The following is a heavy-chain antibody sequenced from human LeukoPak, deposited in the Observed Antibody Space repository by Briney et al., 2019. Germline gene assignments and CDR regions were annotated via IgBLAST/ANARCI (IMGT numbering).Heavy chain of an antibody. CDR3: ATDSQAGSSSPPAMDV. J-gene: IGHJ6*03. V-gene: IGHV1-69*13. Sequence: GASVKVSCKASGDTFSSYAISWVRQAPGQGLEWMGGIIPIFGSANYAQKFQGRVTITADESTSTAYMELSSLRSEDTAVYYCATDSQAGSSSPPAMDVWGKGTTVTVSS. CDR2: IIPIFGSA. D-gene: IGHD6-6*01. CDR1: GDTFSSYA.